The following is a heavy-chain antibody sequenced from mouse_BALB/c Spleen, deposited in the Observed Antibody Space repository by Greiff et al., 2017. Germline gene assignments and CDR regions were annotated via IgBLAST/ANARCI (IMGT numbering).Heavy chain of an antibody. CDR1: GYTFTSYW. V-gene: IGHV1-87*01. CDR3: ARRRDGNYYAMDY. D-gene: IGHD2-1*01. J-gene: IGHJ4*01. Sequence: QVQLQQSGAELARPGASVKLSCKASGYTFTSYWMQWVKQRPGQGLEWIGAIYPGDGDTRYTQKFKGKATLTADKSSSTAYMQLSSLASEDSAVYYCARRRDGNYYAMDYWGQGTSVTVSS. CDR2: IYPGDGDT.